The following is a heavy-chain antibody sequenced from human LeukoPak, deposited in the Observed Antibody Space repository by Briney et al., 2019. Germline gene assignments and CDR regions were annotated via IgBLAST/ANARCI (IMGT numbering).Heavy chain of an antibody. CDR2: ISSNGGST. CDR1: GFTFSSYA. J-gene: IGHJ4*02. D-gene: IGHD2-21*01. Sequence: PGGSLRLSCAASGFTFSSYAMHWVRQAPGKGLEYVSAISSNGGSTYYANSVKGRFTISRDNSKNTLYLQMGSLRAEDMAVYYCARAYSDVVIATSSSPNFDYWGQGTLVTVSS. V-gene: IGHV3-64*01. CDR3: ARAYSDVVIATSSSPNFDY.